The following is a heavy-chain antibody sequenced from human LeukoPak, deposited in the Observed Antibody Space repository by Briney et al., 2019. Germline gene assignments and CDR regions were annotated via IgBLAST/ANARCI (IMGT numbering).Heavy chain of an antibody. J-gene: IGHJ3*02. D-gene: IGHD3-9*01. CDR3: ARGARYFDWLLYNALDI. CDR1: GGSFSGYY. CDR2: INHSGST. Sequence: PSETLSLTCAVYGGSFSGYYWSWIRQPPGKGLEWIGEINHSGSTNYNPSLKSRVTISVDTSKNQFSLKLSSVTAADTAVYYCARGARYFDWLLYNALDIWGQGTMVTVSS. V-gene: IGHV4-34*01.